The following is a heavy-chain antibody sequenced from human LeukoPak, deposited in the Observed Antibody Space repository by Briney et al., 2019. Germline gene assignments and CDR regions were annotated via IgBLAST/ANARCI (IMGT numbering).Heavy chain of an antibody. D-gene: IGHD3-3*01. V-gene: IGHV3-21*01. CDR3: AKVRDDFWSGYSAYYFDY. CDR1: GFTFSSYS. Sequence: PGGSLRLSCAASGFTFSSYSMNWVRQAPGKGLEWVSSISSSSSYIYYADSVKGRFTISRDNAKNSLYLQMNSLRAEDTAVYYCAKVRDDFWSGYSAYYFDYWGQGTLVTVSS. CDR2: ISSSSSYI. J-gene: IGHJ4*02.